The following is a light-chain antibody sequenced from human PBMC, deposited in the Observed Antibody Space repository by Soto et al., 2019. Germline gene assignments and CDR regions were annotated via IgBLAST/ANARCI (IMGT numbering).Light chain of an antibody. CDR1: QSISSNY. CDR2: GAS. V-gene: IGKV3-20*01. Sequence: EIVLTQSPGTLSLSPGERATLSCRASQSISSNYLVWYQQKPGQAPRLLIYGASSMATGIPDRFSGSGSGTDFTLTISRLEPEDFAVYYCQQYGSSPLTFGGGTKVEIK. CDR3: QQYGSSPLT. J-gene: IGKJ4*01.